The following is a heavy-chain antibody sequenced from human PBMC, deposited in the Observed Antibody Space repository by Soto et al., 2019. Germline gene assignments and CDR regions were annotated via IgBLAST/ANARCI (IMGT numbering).Heavy chain of an antibody. Sequence: QVQLQESGPGLVKPSETLSLACTVSGGSVSSGSYYWSWIRQPPGKGLEWIGYIHSSGSTNYNRSLGGVVIMSVDTSKNQFALRLRSMTAADTAVYSCARLLRHIRVPGTGVKWGQGTLVTVSS. CDR3: ARLLRHIRVPGTGVK. J-gene: IGHJ4*02. CDR1: GGSVSSGSYY. CDR2: IHSSGST. D-gene: IGHD6-19*01. V-gene: IGHV4-61*01.